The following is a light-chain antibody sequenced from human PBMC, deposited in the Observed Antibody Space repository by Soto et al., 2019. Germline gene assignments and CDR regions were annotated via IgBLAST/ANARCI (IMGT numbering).Light chain of an antibody. V-gene: IGKV1-33*01. J-gene: IGKJ5*01. Sequence: DTQIAQSPSSLSASVGDRISITCRASHAASNYVNWYQQKPGKAPTLLISATSTLQSGVPSRFSGSGSGTDFTFTISRLQPEDIATYYCQQYENLPTFGQGTRLEIK. CDR2: ATS. CDR3: QQYENLPT. CDR1: HAASNY.